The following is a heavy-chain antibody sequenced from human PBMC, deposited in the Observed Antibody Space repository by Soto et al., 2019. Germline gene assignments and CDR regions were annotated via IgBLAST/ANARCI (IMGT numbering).Heavy chain of an antibody. J-gene: IGHJ3*02. Sequence: SETLSLTCTVSGGSISSYYWSWIRQPPGKGLEWIGYIYYSGSTNYNPSLKSRVTISVDTSKNQFSLKLSSVTAADTAVYYCARYTVTTSLGAFDIWGQGTMVTVS. CDR3: ARYTVTTSLGAFDI. CDR2: IYYSGST. CDR1: GGSISSYY. D-gene: IGHD4-17*01. V-gene: IGHV4-59*01.